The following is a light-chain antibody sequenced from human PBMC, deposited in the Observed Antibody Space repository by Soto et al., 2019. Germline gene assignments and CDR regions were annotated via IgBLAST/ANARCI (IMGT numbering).Light chain of an antibody. J-gene: IGKJ2*01. Sequence: DIQLTQSPSTLSASVGDRVTITCRASQSIRSWLAWYQQKPGKAPKLLIYKASSLESGVPSRFRGSGSGTEFTLTISSLQPDDFATYYRQQYNSFPYTFGQGTKVDIK. CDR3: QQYNSFPYT. CDR2: KAS. V-gene: IGKV1-5*03. CDR1: QSIRSW.